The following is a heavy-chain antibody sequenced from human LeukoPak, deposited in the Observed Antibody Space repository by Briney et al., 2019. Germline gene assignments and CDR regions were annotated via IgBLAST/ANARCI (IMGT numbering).Heavy chain of an antibody. D-gene: IGHD1-26*01. CDR3: ATGVGGVPIWTY. CDR2: IFYSGST. V-gene: IGHV4-59*01. CDR1: GGSISSYY. J-gene: IGHJ4*02. Sequence: SSETLSLTCTVSGGSISSYYWSWIRQPPGKGLEWIGDIFYSGSTNYNPSLKSRVTTSIDTSKNQISLRLSSVTAADTAVNHCATGVGGVPIWTYWGQGSLVTVYS.